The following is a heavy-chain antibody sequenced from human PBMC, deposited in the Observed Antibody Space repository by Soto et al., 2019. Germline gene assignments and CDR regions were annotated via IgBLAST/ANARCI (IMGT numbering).Heavy chain of an antibody. CDR3: ARQLSHICDS. V-gene: IGHV5-51*01. J-gene: IGHJ4*02. CDR1: GYKFGSAW. Sequence: GASLKISCKGVGYKFGSAWIGWVRQMPGKGLEWMGIIKPGTSDIRYRPSCRGHVTISADEAVSTAYLQWSSLKASDTAMYYCARQLSHICDSWGQGTLVTVSS. D-gene: IGHD3-3*02. CDR2: IKPGTSDI.